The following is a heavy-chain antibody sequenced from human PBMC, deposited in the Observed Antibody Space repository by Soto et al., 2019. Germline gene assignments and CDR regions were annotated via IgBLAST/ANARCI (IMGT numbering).Heavy chain of an antibody. CDR1: GFTFSSYG. J-gene: IGHJ4*02. V-gene: IGHV3-30*18. CDR3: AKDRAVAGDFDY. CDR2: ISYDGSNK. Sequence: QVQLVESGGGVVQPGRSLRLSCAASGFTFSSYGMHWVRQAPGKGLEWVAVISYDGSNKYYADSVKGRFTISRDNSKNTLYLQMNGLRAEDTAVYYCAKDRAVAGDFDYWGQGTLVTVSS. D-gene: IGHD6-19*01.